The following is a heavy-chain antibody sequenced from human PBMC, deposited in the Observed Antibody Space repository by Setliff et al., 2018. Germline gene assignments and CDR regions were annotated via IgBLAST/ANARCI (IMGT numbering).Heavy chain of an antibody. CDR3: ASRNSDGGPEYFQH. V-gene: IGHV4-38-2*01. Sequence: SETLSLTCAVSGHSISSGYYWGWIRQPPGRGLEWIGNIYHGGRTYYNPLLKSRVTIAVDTSKNQFSLQLSSVTAADTAVYYCASRNSDGGPEYFQHWGQGALVTVSS. CDR1: GHSISSGYY. D-gene: IGHD1-26*01. J-gene: IGHJ1*01. CDR2: IYHGGRT.